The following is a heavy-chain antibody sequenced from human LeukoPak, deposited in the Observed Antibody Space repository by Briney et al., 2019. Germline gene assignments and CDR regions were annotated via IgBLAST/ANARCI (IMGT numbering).Heavy chain of an antibody. CDR2: INWDDQK. D-gene: IGHD3-22*01. Sequence: SGPTLVNPTQTLTLTCTFSGFSLTTSGVGVGWIRQPPGKAPEWLALINWDDQKVYSPSLQSRLSITKDTSKNQVVLTVTNVDPVDTATYYCAHRRDSSGYHYRWWFAPWGQGTLVTVSS. CDR3: AHRRDSSGYHYRWWFAP. J-gene: IGHJ5*02. CDR1: GFSLTTSGVG. V-gene: IGHV2-5*02.